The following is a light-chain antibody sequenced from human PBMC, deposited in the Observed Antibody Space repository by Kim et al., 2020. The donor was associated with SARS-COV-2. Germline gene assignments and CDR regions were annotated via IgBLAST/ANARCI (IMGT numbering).Light chain of an antibody. V-gene: IGLV2-14*04. CDR1: SRDVGGYNY. Sequence: QSRTIPCTGTSRDVGGYNYVSWYQQHPGKAPKLMIDDVSKRPSGVSNRFSGSKSGNTASLTISGLQAEDEADYYCSSYTSSSTYVVFGGGTQLTVL. CDR2: DVS. CDR3: SSYTSSSTYVV. J-gene: IGLJ2*01.